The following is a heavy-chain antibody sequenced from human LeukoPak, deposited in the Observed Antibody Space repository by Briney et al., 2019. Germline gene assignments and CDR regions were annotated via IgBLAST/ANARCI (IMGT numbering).Heavy chain of an antibody. CDR2: IIPIFGTA. CDR1: GGTFSSYA. V-gene: IGHV1-69*06. CDR3: ARGFYYGSGSYPPYYYYGMDV. J-gene: IGHJ6*02. Sequence: SVKVSCKASGGTFSSYAISWVRQAPGQGLEWMGGIIPIFGTANYAQKFQGRVTITADKSTSTAYMELSSLRSEDTAVYYCARGFYYGSGSYPPYYYYGMDVWGQGTTVTVSS. D-gene: IGHD3-10*01.